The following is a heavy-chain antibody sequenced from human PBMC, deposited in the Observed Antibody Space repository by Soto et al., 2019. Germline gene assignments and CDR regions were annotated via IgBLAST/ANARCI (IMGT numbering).Heavy chain of an antibody. CDR1: GGSISSGDYY. Sequence: SETLSLTCTVSGGSISSGDYYWSWIRQPPGKGLEWIGYIYYSGSTYYNPSLKSRVTISVDTSKNQFSLKLSSVTAADTAVYYCARGNDFYDILTGYYLDYWGQGTLVTVSS. CDR2: IYYSGST. V-gene: IGHV4-30-4*01. D-gene: IGHD3-9*01. J-gene: IGHJ4*02. CDR3: ARGNDFYDILTGYYLDY.